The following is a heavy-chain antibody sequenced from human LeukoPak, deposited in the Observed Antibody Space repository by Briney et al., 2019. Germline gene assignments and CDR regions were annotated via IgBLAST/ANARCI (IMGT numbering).Heavy chain of an antibody. CDR3: MAYNWNVERDIDF. Sequence: GGSLRLSCAASGFTFSSYWMHWVRQAPGKGLEYVSAISSNGGSTYYANSVKGRFTISRDNSKNTLYLQMGSLRTEDMAVYYCMAYNWNVERDIDFWGQGTLVTVSS. V-gene: IGHV3-64*01. CDR2: ISSNGGST. CDR1: GFTFSSYW. J-gene: IGHJ4*02. D-gene: IGHD1-1*01.